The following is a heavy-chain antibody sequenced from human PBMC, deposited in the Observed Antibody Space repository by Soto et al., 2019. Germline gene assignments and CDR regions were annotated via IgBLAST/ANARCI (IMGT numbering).Heavy chain of an antibody. CDR3: AGTTSHQWYYMDV. D-gene: IGHD1-7*01. CDR2: TYYRSRWYN. V-gene: IGHV6-1*01. CDR1: GDSVSSNSAA. Sequence: PSQTLSLTCGISGDSVSSNSAAWNWIRLSPSRGLEWLARTYYRSRWYNDYAVSVRSRITVNPDTSKNQFSLQLTSVTPEGTAVYYCAGTTSHQWYYMDVWGKGTTVTVSS. J-gene: IGHJ6*03.